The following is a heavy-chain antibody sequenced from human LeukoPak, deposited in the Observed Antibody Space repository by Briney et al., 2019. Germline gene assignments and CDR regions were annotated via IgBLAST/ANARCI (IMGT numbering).Heavy chain of an antibody. J-gene: IGHJ2*01. CDR2: INHSGST. D-gene: IGHD6-13*01. V-gene: IGHV4-34*01. CDR1: GGSFSGYY. CDR3: ARVSSSWYQDWYFDL. Sequence: PSETLSPTCAVYGGSFSGYYWSWIRQPPGKGLEWIGEINHSGSTNYNPSLKSRVTMSVDTSKNQFSLKLSSVTAADTAVYYCARVSSSWYQDWYFDLWGRGTLVTVSS.